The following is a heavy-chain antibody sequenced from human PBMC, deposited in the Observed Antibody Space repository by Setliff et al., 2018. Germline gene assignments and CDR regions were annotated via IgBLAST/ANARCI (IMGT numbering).Heavy chain of an antibody. CDR2: IFYSGST. V-gene: IGHV4-59*01. CDR1: GGSFSGYY. D-gene: IGHD3-10*01. J-gene: IGHJ4*02. Sequence: PSETLSLTCAVYGGSFSGYYWSWIRQPPGMGLEWIGYIFYSGSTNYNPSLKSRVTISVDTSKNQFSLKLSSVTAADTAVYYCARVFYYGSGSYLYYFDSWGQGTLVTVSS. CDR3: ARVFYYGSGSYLYYFDS.